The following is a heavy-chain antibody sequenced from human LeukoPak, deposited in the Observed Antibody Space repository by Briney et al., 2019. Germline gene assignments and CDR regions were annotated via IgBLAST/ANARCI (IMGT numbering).Heavy chain of an antibody. J-gene: IGHJ3*02. Sequence: SETLSLTCTVSGGSTSSGDYYWSWIRQPPGKGLEWIGYIYYSGSTYYNPSLKSRVTISVDTSKNQFSLKLSSVTAADTAVYYCAAPSMPAASRYAFDIWGQGTMVTVSS. V-gene: IGHV4-30-4*02. CDR1: GGSTSSGDYY. CDR2: IYYSGST. CDR3: AAPSMPAASRYAFDI. D-gene: IGHD2-2*01.